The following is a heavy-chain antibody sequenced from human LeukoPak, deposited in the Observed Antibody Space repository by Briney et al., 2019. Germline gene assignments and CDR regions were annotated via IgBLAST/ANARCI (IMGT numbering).Heavy chain of an antibody. CDR1: GYTFTSYD. CDR3: ARAPPSSNWFDP. J-gene: IGHJ5*02. D-gene: IGHD6-6*01. CDR2: MNPNSGNT. V-gene: IGHV1-8*01. Sequence: GASVKVSCKASGYTFTSYDINWVRQAPGQGLEWMGWMNPNSGNTGYAQKFQGGVTMTRNTSISTAYMELSSLRSEDTAVYYCARAPPSSNWFDPWGQGTLVTVSS.